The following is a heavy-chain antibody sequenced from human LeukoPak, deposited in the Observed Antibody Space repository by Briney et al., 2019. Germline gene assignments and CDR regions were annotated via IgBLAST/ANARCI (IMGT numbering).Heavy chain of an antibody. CDR2: IIPIFGTA. D-gene: IGHD2-2*01. CDR3: ARYCSSTSCYGPEGAYGMDV. CDR1: GGTFSSYA. Sequence: SVKVSCKASGGTFSSYAISWVRQAPGQGLEWMEGIIPIFGTANYAQKFQGRVTITADESTSTAYMELSSLRSEDTAVYYCARYCSSTSCYGPEGAYGMDVWGQGTTVTVSS. J-gene: IGHJ6*02. V-gene: IGHV1-69*01.